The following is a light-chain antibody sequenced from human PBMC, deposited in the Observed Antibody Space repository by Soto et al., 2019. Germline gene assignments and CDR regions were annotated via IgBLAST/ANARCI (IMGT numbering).Light chain of an antibody. J-gene: IGKJ1*01. CDR1: QSISNW. CDR3: QQYNTYSKT. V-gene: IGKV1-5*01. Sequence: DIQITQSPSTLSASVGDRLTITCRASQSISNWLAWYQQRPGKAPKLLIFDASSLESGVPSRFSGSGSGTEFNLTISRXQPDDFATYYCQQYNTYSKTFGQGTKVDIK. CDR2: DAS.